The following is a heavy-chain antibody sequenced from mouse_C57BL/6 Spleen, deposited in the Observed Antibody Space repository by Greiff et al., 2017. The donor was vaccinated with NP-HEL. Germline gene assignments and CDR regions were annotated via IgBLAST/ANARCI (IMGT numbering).Heavy chain of an antibody. Sequence: QVQLQQPGAELVKPGASVKLSCKASGYTFTSYWMQWVKQRPGQGLEWIGEIDPSDSYTNYNQKFKGKATLTVDTSSSTAYMQLSSLTSEDSAVYYCARSPYYYGSSYAMDYWGQGTSVTVSS. J-gene: IGHJ4*01. D-gene: IGHD1-1*01. V-gene: IGHV1-50*01. CDR3: ARSPYYYGSSYAMDY. CDR1: GYTFTSYW. CDR2: IDPSDSYT.